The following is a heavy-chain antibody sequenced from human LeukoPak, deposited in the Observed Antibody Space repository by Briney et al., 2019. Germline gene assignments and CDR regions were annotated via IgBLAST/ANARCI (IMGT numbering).Heavy chain of an antibody. Sequence: PGGSLRLSCAASGFTFSSYAMSWVRQAPGKGLEWVSAISGSGGSTYYADSVKGRFTISRDNSKNTLYLQMNSLRAEDTAVYYCAKDKLREAGATPSWFDPWGQGTLVTVSS. CDR2: ISGSGGST. V-gene: IGHV3-23*01. CDR3: AKDKLREAGATPSWFDP. CDR1: GFTFSSYA. D-gene: IGHD1-26*01. J-gene: IGHJ5*02.